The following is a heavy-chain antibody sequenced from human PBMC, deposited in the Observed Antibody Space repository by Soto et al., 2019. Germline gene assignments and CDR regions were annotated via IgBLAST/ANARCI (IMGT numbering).Heavy chain of an antibody. CDR3: ARAKATIQLWLKPFFDY. J-gene: IGHJ4*02. CDR1: GFTFSSYS. D-gene: IGHD5-18*01. CDR2: ISSSSSYI. V-gene: IGHV3-21*01. Sequence: GSLRLSCAASGFTFSSYSMNWVRQAPGKGLEWVSSISSSSSYIYYADSVKGRFTISRDNAKNSLYLQMNSLRAEDTAVYYCARAKATIQLWLKPFFDYWGQGTLVTVSS.